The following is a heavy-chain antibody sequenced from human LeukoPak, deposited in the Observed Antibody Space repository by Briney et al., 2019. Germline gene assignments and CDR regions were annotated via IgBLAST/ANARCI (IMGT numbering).Heavy chain of an antibody. CDR2: IYYSGST. V-gene: IGHV4-39*07. CDR1: GGSISSSSYY. Sequence: SETLSLTCTVSGGSISSSSYYWGWIRQPPGKGLEWIGSIYYSGSTNYNPSLKSRVTISVDTSKNQFSLKLSSVTAADTAVYYCAREDDYGDYAAYGMDVWGQGTTVTVSS. CDR3: AREDDYGDYAAYGMDV. D-gene: IGHD4-17*01. J-gene: IGHJ6*02.